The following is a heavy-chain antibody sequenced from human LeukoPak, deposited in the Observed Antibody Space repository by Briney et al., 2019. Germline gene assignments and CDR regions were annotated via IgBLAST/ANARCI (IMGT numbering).Heavy chain of an antibody. CDR1: GGSFSGYY. Sequence: SETLSLTCAVYGGSFSGYYWSWIRQPPGKGLEWIGEINHSGSTTYNPSLESRVTMSVDTSKNQFSLKLSSVTGADTAVYYCARGADTALAFDIWGQGTMVTVSS. V-gene: IGHV4-34*01. D-gene: IGHD6-25*01. CDR3: ARGADTALAFDI. CDR2: INHSGST. J-gene: IGHJ3*02.